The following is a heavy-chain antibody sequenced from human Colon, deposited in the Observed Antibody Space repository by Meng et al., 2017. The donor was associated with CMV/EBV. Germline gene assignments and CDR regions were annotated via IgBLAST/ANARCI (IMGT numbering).Heavy chain of an antibody. J-gene: IGHJ4*02. CDR2: INPYSGDT. V-gene: IGHV1-2*02. CDR3: GTFGGDFDY. D-gene: IGHD3-3*01. CDR1: GYTFDGYL. Sequence: QVPRMKHGAGRREPRAPVKVSCKASGYTFDGYLIPWVRQAPGQGLEWMGWINPYSGDTIYAQKFEVGVTMTRDASITTAYLELSSLKSDDTAVYYCGTFGGDFDYWGQGTLVTVSS.